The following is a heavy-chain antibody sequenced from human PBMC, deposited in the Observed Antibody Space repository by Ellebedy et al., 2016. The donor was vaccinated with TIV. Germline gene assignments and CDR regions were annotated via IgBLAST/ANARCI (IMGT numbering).Heavy chain of an antibody. CDR3: ARGMVRGVTRPWYYGMDV. V-gene: IGHV5-51*01. CDR2: IYPGDSDT. D-gene: IGHD3-10*01. Sequence: GESLKISCRGSGYKLTSYWIGWVRQMPGKGLEWIGIIYPGDSDTRYSPSFQGQVTISADKSISTAYLQWSSLKASDTAMYYCARGMVRGVTRPWYYGMDVWGQGTTVTVSS. J-gene: IGHJ6*02. CDR1: GYKLTSYW.